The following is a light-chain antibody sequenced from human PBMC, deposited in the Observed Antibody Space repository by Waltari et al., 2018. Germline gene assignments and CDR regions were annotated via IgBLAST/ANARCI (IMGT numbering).Light chain of an antibody. V-gene: IGKV1-8*01. CDR3: QQYYSYPQT. J-gene: IGKJ1*01. Sequence: AIRITQSPSSLSASTGDRVTITCRASQGISSYLAWYQQKPGKAPKLLIYAASTLQSVVPSRCSGSGSGTDFTLTISCLQSEDFATYYCQQYYSYPQTFGQGTKVEIK. CDR1: QGISSY. CDR2: AAS.